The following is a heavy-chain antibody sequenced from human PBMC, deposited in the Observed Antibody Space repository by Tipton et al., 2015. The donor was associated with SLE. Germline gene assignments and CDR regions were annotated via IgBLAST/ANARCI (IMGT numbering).Heavy chain of an antibody. J-gene: IGHJ3*02. D-gene: IGHD3-3*01. CDR2: IYYTGTT. CDR3: ARLSPLTLFGVMAGRDAFDI. CDR1: GGSISTYY. Sequence: TLSLTCTVSGGSISTYYWNWIRQPPGKGLEWIGYIYYTGTTNYSPSLKSRVTMSVETSQFPLRLASVTAADTAVYYCARLSPLTLFGVMAGRDAFDIWGQGTMVTVSS. V-gene: IGHV4-59*01.